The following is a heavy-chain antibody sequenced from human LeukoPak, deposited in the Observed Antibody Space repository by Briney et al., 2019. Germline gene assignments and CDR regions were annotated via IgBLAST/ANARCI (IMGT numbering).Heavy chain of an antibody. CDR3: AKSPGRYYYDFAFDI. Sequence: GGSLRLSCAASGFTFSSYAMHWVRQAPGKGLEWVAVISYDGSNKYYADSVKGRFTISRDNSKNTLYLQMNSLRAEDTAVYYCAKSPGRYYYDFAFDIWGQGTMVTVSS. D-gene: IGHD3-22*01. J-gene: IGHJ3*02. V-gene: IGHV3-30-3*02. CDR2: ISYDGSNK. CDR1: GFTFSSYA.